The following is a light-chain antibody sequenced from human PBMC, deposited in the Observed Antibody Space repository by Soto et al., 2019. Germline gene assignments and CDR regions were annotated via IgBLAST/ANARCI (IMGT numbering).Light chain of an antibody. V-gene: IGKV1-5*03. CDR1: QTISSW. CDR2: KAS. J-gene: IGKJ1*01. CDR3: QHYNSYSEA. Sequence: DIQITQSPSTLSASVGDRVTITCRARQTISSWLAWYQQKPGKAPKLLIYKASTLKSGVPSRFSGSGSGTEFTLTISSLQPDDFATYYCQHYNSYSEAFGQGTKVDIK.